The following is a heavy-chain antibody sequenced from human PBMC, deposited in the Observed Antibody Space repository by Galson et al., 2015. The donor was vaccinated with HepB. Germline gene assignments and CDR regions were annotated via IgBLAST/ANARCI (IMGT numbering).Heavy chain of an antibody. CDR3: AKDVGYYYGSGSFDY. CDR2: ISYDGSNK. CDR1: GFTFSSYG. V-gene: IGHV3-30*18. D-gene: IGHD3-10*01. Sequence: SLRLSCAASGFTFSSYGMHWVRQAPGKGLEWVAVISYDGSNKYYADSVKGRFTISRDNSKNTLYLQMNSLRAEDTAVYYCAKDVGYYYGSGSFDYWGQGTLVTVSS. J-gene: IGHJ4*02.